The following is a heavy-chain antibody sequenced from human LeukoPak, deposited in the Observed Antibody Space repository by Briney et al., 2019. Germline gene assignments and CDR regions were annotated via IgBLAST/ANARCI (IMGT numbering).Heavy chain of an antibody. J-gene: IGHJ4*02. CDR1: GGSISSYY. D-gene: IGHD5-24*01. Sequence: SETLSLTCTVSGGSISSYYWSWIRQPPGKGLEWIGYIYYSGSTNYNPSLKSRVTISVDTSKNQFSLKLSSVTAADTAVYYCARDGAVGSPSYNDYWGQGTLVTVSS. V-gene: IGHV4-59*12. CDR3: ARDGAVGSPSYNDY. CDR2: IYYSGST.